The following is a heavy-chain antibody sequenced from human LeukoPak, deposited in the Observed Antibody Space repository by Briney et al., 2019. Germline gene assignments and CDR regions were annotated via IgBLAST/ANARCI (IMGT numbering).Heavy chain of an antibody. D-gene: IGHD3-10*01. J-gene: IGHJ4*02. V-gene: IGHV1-18*01. Sequence: ASVKVSCKASGYDFRGYSISWVRQAPGQGLEWMGWFSVYTEKTQYAQNLQGRVTMTTDPSTSTAYMELRSLTSDDTAVYYCARDPPKRGLVILGTSLLFDYWGQGTLVTVSS. CDR3: ARDPPKRGLVILGTSLLFDY. CDR1: GYDFRGYS. CDR2: FSVYTEKT.